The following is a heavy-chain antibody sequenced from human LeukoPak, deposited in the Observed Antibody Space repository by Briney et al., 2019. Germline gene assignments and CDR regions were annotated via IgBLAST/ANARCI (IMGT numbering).Heavy chain of an antibody. CDR3: ARESHFDFWSGYCPIDY. Sequence: PGGSLRLSCAASGFTFSSYSMNWVRQAPGKGLEWVANIRQDGGDKGHVDSVKGRFTISRDNAKNSLYLQMDSLRAEDTAIYYCARESHFDFWSGYCPIDYWGLGTLVTVSS. J-gene: IGHJ4*02. CDR1: GFTFSSYS. V-gene: IGHV3-7*01. D-gene: IGHD3-3*01. CDR2: IRQDGGDK.